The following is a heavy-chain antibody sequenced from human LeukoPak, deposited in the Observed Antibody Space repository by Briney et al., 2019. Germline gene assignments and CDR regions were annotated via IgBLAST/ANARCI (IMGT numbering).Heavy chain of an antibody. D-gene: IGHD1-26*01. CDR3: ATEGWGPSIVGATDFDY. CDR1: GFTFSSYG. J-gene: IGHJ4*02. Sequence: PGGSLRLSCAASGFTFSSYGMSWVRQAPGKGLEWVSAISGSGGSTYYADSVKGRFTISRDNSKNTLYLQMNSLRAEDTAVYYCATEGWGPSIVGATDFDYWGQGTLVTVSS. CDR2: ISGSGGST. V-gene: IGHV3-23*01.